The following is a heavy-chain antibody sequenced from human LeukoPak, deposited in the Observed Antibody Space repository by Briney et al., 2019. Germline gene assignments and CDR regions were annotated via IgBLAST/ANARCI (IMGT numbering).Heavy chain of an antibody. Sequence: GGSLRLSCAASGFTFSSYWMHWVRQAPGQGLVWVSRINSDWSSTSYADPVKSRFTISRDNAKNTLYLQMHTLRAADAAAYYYGREERLYSSSWYLTDYWGQGTLVTASS. CDR2: INSDWSST. CDR3: GREERLYSSSWYLTDY. J-gene: IGHJ4*02. V-gene: IGHV3-74*01. D-gene: IGHD6-13*01. CDR1: GFTFSSYW.